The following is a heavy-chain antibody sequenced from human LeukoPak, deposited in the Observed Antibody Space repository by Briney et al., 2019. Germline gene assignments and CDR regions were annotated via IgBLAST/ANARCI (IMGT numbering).Heavy chain of an antibody. CDR3: ARVVEGGPRSWDS. D-gene: IGHD1-26*01. Sequence: GGSLRLSCVASRFTFSSYFMAWVRQVPGKWLEGVSAISASGDSTSYSDSVKGRFAISRDNSKNTLYLQMNSLRAEDTAIYYWARVVEGGPRSWDSWGQGTLVTVSS. V-gene: IGHV3-23*01. CDR1: RFTFSSYF. CDR2: ISASGDST. J-gene: IGHJ4*02.